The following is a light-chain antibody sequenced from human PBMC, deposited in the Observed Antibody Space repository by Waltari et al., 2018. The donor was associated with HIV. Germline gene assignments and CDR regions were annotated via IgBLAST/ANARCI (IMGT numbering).Light chain of an antibody. J-gene: IGLJ3*02. CDR2: DNN. V-gene: IGLV1-51*01. CDR1: RSNIGNNY. Sequence: SVLTQPPSVSAAPGQKVTISCSGIRSNIGNNYVSWFHQLPGAAPRFLIYDNNQRPSGVPDRFSGSRSGTSATLGVSGLQPGDEADYYCGTWDTSLDAGVFGGGTKLTVL. CDR3: GTWDTSLDAGV.